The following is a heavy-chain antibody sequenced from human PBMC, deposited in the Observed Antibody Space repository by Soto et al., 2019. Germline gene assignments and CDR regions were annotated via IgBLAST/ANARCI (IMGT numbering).Heavy chain of an antibody. CDR2: IWSDGSNE. D-gene: IGHD1-1*01. V-gene: IGHV3-33*01. CDR3: ARERTFGDNKHNDLDV. Sequence: QVQLVESGGGVVQPGRSLRLSCAASEFTFSRHGMHWVRQAPGKGLQWVGVIWSDGSNEVYADSVKGRFIISRDNSKNILYLQMNSLRAEDTAVYYCARERTFGDNKHNDLDVWGTGSTVTVSS. J-gene: IGHJ6*03. CDR1: EFTFSRHG.